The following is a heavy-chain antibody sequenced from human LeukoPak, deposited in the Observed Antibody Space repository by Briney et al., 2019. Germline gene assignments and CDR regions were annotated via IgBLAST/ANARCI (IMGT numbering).Heavy chain of an antibody. V-gene: IGHV3-30*02. J-gene: IGHJ3*02. D-gene: IGHD3-16*01. CDR3: AKEGGIGGAFDI. CDR1: GFTFSSYG. CDR2: IWYGGSNK. Sequence: GGSLRLSCAASGFTFSSYGMHWVRQAPGKGLEWVAVIWYGGSNKYYADSVKGRFTISRDNSKNTLYLQMNSLRAEDTAVYYCAKEGGIGGAFDIWGQGTMVTVSS.